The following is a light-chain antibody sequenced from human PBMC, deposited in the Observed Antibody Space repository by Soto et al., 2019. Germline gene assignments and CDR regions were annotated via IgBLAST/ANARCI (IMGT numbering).Light chain of an antibody. CDR3: CSYSGSYTWV. Sequence: QSALTQPRSVSGSPGQSVTISCTGTSSGVGGYNYFSWYQQHPVNAPKLMIYDVSKWPSGVPDRFSGSKSGNTAALTISALQAEEEAAYYCCSYSGSYTWVFGGGTKLTVL. V-gene: IGLV2-11*01. CDR1: SSGVGGYNY. J-gene: IGLJ3*02. CDR2: DVS.